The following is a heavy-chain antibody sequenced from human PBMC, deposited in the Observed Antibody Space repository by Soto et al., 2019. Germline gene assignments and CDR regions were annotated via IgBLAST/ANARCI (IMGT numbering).Heavy chain of an antibody. Sequence: EVQLVESGGGLVQPGGSLRLSCAASGFTFSSYWMSWVRQAPGKGLEWVANIKQDGSEKYYVDSVKGRFTISRDNAKNSLYLQMNSLRAEDTAVYYCARVVGIAVAGTWFRYFQHWGQGTLVTVSS. J-gene: IGHJ1*01. D-gene: IGHD6-19*01. CDR1: GFTFSSYW. V-gene: IGHV3-7*01. CDR2: IKQDGSEK. CDR3: ARVVGIAVAGTWFRYFQH.